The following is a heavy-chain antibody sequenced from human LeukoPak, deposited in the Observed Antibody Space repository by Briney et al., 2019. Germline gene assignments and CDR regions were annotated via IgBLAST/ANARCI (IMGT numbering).Heavy chain of an antibody. CDR1: GDSISSWY. Sequence: SETLSLTCTVSGDSISSWYWSWIRQPPGKGLEYIGYIYYTGNTDYNPSLKSRVTISVYTSKNQFSLKLNSVTAADTAVYYCAREGRTYGMDVWGQGTTVTVSS. J-gene: IGHJ6*02. V-gene: IGHV4-59*01. CDR3: AREGRTYGMDV. CDR2: IYYTGNT.